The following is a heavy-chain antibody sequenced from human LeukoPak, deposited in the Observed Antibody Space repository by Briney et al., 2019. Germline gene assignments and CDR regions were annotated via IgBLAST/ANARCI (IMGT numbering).Heavy chain of an antibody. J-gene: IGHJ3*02. Sequence: GGSLRLSCAASGFTFSSYSMNWVRQAPGKGLEWVSSISSSSSYIYYADSVKGRFTISRDNAKNSLYLQMNSLRAEDTAVYYCARFWGIAVAGIDAFDIWGQGTMVTVSS. V-gene: IGHV3-21*01. CDR2: ISSSSSYI. CDR3: ARFWGIAVAGIDAFDI. D-gene: IGHD6-19*01. CDR1: GFTFSSYS.